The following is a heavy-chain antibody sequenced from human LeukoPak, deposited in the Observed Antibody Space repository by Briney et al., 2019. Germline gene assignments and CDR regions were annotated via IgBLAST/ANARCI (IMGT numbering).Heavy chain of an antibody. CDR3: ARFRSSGWYYFDS. CDR1: GGSVSKNTYH. J-gene: IGHJ4*02. D-gene: IGHD6-19*01. CDR2: IYYIGNT. Sequence: SETLSLTCTVSGGSVSKNTYHWGWVRQPPGRGLEWIAYIYYIGNTNYNPSLKSRATISIDTSKNQFSLTLSSVTVADTAVYYCARFRSSGWYYFDSWGQGMPVSVSS. V-gene: IGHV4-61*05.